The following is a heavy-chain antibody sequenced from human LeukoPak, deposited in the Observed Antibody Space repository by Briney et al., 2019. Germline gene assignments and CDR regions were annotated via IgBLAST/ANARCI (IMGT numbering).Heavy chain of an antibody. CDR2: ISSSGSTI. Sequence: GGSLRLSCAASGFTFDDYGMSWIRQAPGKGLERVSYISSSGSTIYYADSVKGRFTISRDNAKNSLYLQMNSLRAEDTAVYYCARAVGWDAEYFQHWGQGTLVTLSS. CDR1: GFTFDDYG. CDR3: ARAVGWDAEYFQH. D-gene: IGHD1-26*01. J-gene: IGHJ1*01. V-gene: IGHV3-11*04.